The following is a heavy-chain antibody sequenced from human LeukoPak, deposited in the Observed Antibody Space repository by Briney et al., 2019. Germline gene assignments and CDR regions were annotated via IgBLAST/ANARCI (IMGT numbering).Heavy chain of an antibody. CDR3: ATRKLGKEY. CDR2: IYYTET. CDR1: GGSVSDYY. V-gene: IGHV4-59*02. J-gene: IGHJ4*02. Sequence: SETLSLTCTVSGGSVSDYYWNWIRQSPGKGLEWIGHIYYTETSYNHSLKSRVTISAEKSKNQFSLQLYSVTAAATAVYYCATRKLGKEYWGQGTLVTVSS. D-gene: IGHD1-1*01.